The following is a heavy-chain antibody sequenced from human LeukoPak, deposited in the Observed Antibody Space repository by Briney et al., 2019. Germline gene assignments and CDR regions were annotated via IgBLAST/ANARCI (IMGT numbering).Heavy chain of an antibody. D-gene: IGHD3-16*02. CDR1: GFTYSSYR. J-gene: IGHJ5*02. CDR3: ARDRLSYNWFDP. Sequence: GGPLGLPCEASGFTYSSYRMNGVGQAPGKGREGVSSISSSSSYIYYADSVKGRFTISRDNAKNSLYLQMNSLRAEDTAVYYCARDRLSYNWFDPWGQGTLVTVSS. V-gene: IGHV3-21*01. CDR2: ISSSSSYI.